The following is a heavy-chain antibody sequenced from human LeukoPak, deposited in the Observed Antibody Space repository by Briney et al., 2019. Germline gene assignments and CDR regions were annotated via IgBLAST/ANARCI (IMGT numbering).Heavy chain of an antibody. V-gene: IGHV3-74*01. J-gene: IGHJ4*02. CDR2: INSDGSST. D-gene: IGHD4-17*01. CDR3: AKGGASVTRYVDY. CDR1: GFTFSSYS. Sequence: GGSLRLSCAASGFTFSSYSMNWVRQAPGKGLVWVSRINSDGSSTSYADSVKGRFTISRDNAKNTLYLQMNSLRPEDTAVYYCAKGGASVTRYVDYWGQGTLVTVSS.